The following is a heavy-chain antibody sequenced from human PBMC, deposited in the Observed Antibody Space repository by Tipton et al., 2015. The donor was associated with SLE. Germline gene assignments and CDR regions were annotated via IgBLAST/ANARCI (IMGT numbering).Heavy chain of an antibody. J-gene: IGHJ4*02. CDR2: IYTSGSS. CDR1: GGSISSASYF. D-gene: IGHD3-22*01. Sequence: TLSLTCTVSGGSISSASYFWNWIRQPAGKGLEWIGTIYTSGSSNYNPSLKSRVTISLDTSKNQFSLRLRSVTAADTAVYYCARGHYYDSSGYYYVKIFDSWGQGTLVTVSS. V-gene: IGHV4-61*02. CDR3: ARGHYYDSSGYYYVKIFDS.